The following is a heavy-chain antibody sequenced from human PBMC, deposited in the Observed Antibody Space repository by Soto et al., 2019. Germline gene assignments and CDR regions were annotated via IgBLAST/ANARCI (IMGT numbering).Heavy chain of an antibody. D-gene: IGHD6-13*01. V-gene: IGHV1-46*01. Sequence: ASLKVSCKASGYTFTRYYMHWVRQAPGQGLELMGIINPSGGSTSYAQKFQGRVTMTRDTSTSTVYMELSSLRSEDTAVYYCSRVRWASYYFDYWGQGTLVTVSS. CDR1: GYTFTRYY. CDR2: INPSGGST. J-gene: IGHJ4*02. CDR3: SRVRWASYYFDY.